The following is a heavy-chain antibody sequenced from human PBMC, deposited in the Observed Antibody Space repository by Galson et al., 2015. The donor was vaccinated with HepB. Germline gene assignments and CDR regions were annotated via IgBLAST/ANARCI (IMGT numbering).Heavy chain of an antibody. CDR3: ANWYDSSGS. CDR1: GFTFSSYA. Sequence: GFTFSSYAMHWVRQAPGKGLEWVAVISYDGSNKYYADSVKGRFTISRDNSKNTLYLQMNSLRAEDTAVYYCANWYDSSGSWGQGTLVTVSS. D-gene: IGHD3-22*01. V-gene: IGHV3-30-3*02. CDR2: ISYDGSNK. J-gene: IGHJ5*02.